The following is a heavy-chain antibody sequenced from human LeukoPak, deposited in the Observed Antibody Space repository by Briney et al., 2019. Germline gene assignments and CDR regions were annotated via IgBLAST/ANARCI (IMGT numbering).Heavy chain of an antibody. Sequence: SETLSLTCTVSGGSISSGGCYWSWIRQHPGKGLEWIGYIYYSGSTYYNPSLKSRVTISVDTSKNQFSLKLSSVTAADTAVYYCARVAGSYYNPVFDYWGQGTLVTVSS. CDR2: IYYSGST. CDR1: GGSISSGGCY. V-gene: IGHV4-31*03. CDR3: ARVAGSYYNPVFDY. D-gene: IGHD3-10*01. J-gene: IGHJ4*02.